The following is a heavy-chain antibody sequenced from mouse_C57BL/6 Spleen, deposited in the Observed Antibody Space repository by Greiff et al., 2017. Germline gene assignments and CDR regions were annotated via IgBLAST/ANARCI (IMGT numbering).Heavy chain of an antibody. CDR1: GYTFPEYT. Sequence: QLQQSGAELVKPGASVKLSCKASGYTFPEYTIHWVKQRSGQGLEWIGWFYPGSGSIKYNEKFKDKATLTADKSSSTVYMELSRLTSEDSAVYFCARHEDGIYDCYYGGIFDYWGQGTTLTVSS. V-gene: IGHV1-62-2*01. D-gene: IGHD2-3*01. CDR2: FYPGSGSI. J-gene: IGHJ2*01. CDR3: ARHEDGIYDCYYGGIFDY.